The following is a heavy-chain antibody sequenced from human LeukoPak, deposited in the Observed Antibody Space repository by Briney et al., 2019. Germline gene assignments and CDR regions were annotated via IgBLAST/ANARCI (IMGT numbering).Heavy chain of an antibody. J-gene: IGHJ4*02. Sequence: GASVKVSCKASGYTFTGYYMHWVRQAPGQGLEWMGWINPNSGGTNYAQKFQGRVTMTRTTSTSTAYMELSRLRSDDTAVDYCARGLLPGIVGATYHYFDYWGQGTLVTVSS. V-gene: IGHV1-2*02. D-gene: IGHD1-26*01. CDR3: ARGLLPGIVGATYHYFDY. CDR2: INPNSGGT. CDR1: GYTFTGYY.